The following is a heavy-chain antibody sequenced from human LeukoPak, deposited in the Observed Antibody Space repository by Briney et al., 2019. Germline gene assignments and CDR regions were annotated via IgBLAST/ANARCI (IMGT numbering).Heavy chain of an antibody. D-gene: IGHD2-2*02. CDR2: IVVGSGNT. CDR3: VRDGHRLYDYYYYYMDV. Sequence: SVKVSCKASGFTFTSSAMQWVRQARGQRLEWIGWIVVGSGNTNYAQKFQERVTITRDMSTSTAYMELSSLRSDDTAVYYCVRDGHRLYDYYYYYMDVWGKGTTVTVSS. V-gene: IGHV1-58*02. CDR1: GFTFTSSA. J-gene: IGHJ6*03.